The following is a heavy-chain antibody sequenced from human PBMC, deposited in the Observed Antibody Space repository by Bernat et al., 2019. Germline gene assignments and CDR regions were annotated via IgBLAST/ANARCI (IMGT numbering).Heavy chain of an antibody. D-gene: IGHD2-15*01. V-gene: IGHV1-18*01. Sequence: QVQLVQSGAEVKKPGASVKVSCKASGYTFTSYGISWVRQAPGQGLEWMGWISAYNGNTNYAQKLQGRVTMTTDTSTSTAYMELRSLRSDDTAVYYCARDIPYCSGGSCYSLSLDYWGQGTLVTVSS. CDR3: ARDIPYCSGGSCYSLSLDY. CDR2: ISAYNGNT. J-gene: IGHJ4*02. CDR1: GYTFTSYG.